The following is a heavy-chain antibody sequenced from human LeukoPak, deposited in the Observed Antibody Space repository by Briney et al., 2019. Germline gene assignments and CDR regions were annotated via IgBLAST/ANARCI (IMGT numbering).Heavy chain of an antibody. CDR1: GFTFSGSA. J-gene: IGHJ4*02. V-gene: IGHV3-73*01. CDR2: IRSKSNGYAT. D-gene: IGHD3-9*01. CDR3: TSYDVLTGYFAY. Sequence: GGSLRLSCAASGFTFSGSAMHWVRQASGKGLEWVGRIRSKSNGYATAYAASVKGRFTISRDDAKETAYLQMNGLKIEDTALYYCTSYDVLTGYFAYWGQGTLVTVSS.